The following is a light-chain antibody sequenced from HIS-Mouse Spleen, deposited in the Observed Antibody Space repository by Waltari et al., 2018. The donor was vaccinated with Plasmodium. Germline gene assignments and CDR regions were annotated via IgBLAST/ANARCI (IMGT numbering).Light chain of an antibody. V-gene: IGKV4-1*01. J-gene: IGKJ1*01. CDR3: QQNYSTPWT. CDR2: WAY. Sequence: DIVMTQSPDSLAVSLDERATINCKSSLSGLYSSNYKNYLAWDQQKPGQPPKLLIYWAYTRECGVPDRFSGSEYVTDFTLTTGRLQAEDVAVYYCQQNYSTPWTFGQGTKVEIK. CDR1: LSGLYSSNYKNY.